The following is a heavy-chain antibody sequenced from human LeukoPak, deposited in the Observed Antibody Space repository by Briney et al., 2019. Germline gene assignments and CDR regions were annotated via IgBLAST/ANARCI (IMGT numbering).Heavy chain of an antibody. Sequence: GGSLRLSCAASGFTFSSYSMNWVRQAPGKGLEWVSSISSSSSYIYYVDSVKGRFTISRDNAKNSLYLQMNSLRAEDTAVYYCAGGIVGADYWGQGTLVTVSS. D-gene: IGHD1-26*01. CDR3: AGGIVGADY. V-gene: IGHV3-21*01. CDR2: ISSSSSYI. CDR1: GFTFSSYS. J-gene: IGHJ4*02.